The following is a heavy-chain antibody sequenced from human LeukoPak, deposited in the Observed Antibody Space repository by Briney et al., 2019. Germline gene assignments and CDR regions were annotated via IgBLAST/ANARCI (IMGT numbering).Heavy chain of an antibody. J-gene: IGHJ4*02. CDR3: ARDGRDYDILTGYYPFDY. V-gene: IGHV3-48*01. D-gene: IGHD3-9*01. Sequence: GGSLRLSCAGSGFTFSTYSMNWVRQAPGKGLEWVSYISSSSSTIYYADSVKGRFTISRDNAKKSLYLQMNSLRAEDTAVYYCARDGRDYDILTGYYPFDYWGQGTLVTVSS. CDR1: GFTFSTYS. CDR2: ISSSSSTI.